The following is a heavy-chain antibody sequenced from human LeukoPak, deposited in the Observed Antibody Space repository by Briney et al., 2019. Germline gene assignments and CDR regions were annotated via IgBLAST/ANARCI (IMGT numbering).Heavy chain of an antibody. CDR3: AKSLSGYFDAFDI. J-gene: IGHJ3*02. D-gene: IGHD3-16*02. CDR2: ISGSGGST. CDR1: GFTFSSYS. V-gene: IGHV3-23*01. Sequence: PGGSLRLSCAASGFTFSSYSMSWVRQAPGKGLEWVSAISGSGGSTYYADSVKGRFTISRDNSKNTLYLQMNSLRAEDTAVYYCAKSLSGYFDAFDIWGQGTMVTVSS.